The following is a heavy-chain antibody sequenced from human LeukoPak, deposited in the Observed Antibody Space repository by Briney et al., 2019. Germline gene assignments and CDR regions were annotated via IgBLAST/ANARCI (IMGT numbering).Heavy chain of an antibody. V-gene: IGHV3-23*01. J-gene: IGHJ4*02. D-gene: IGHD6-19*01. Sequence: GGSLRLSCAASGFTFSSYAMSWVRQAPGKGLEWVSAISGSGGSTYYADSVKGRFTISRDNSKNTLYLQMNSLRAEDTAVYYCAKTTAGYSSGRYPGWPVDYWGQGTLVTVSS. CDR1: GFTFSSYA. CDR3: AKTTAGYSSGRYPGWPVDY. CDR2: ISGSGGST.